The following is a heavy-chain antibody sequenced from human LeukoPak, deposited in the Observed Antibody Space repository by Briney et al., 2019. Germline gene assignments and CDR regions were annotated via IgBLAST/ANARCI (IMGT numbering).Heavy chain of an antibody. J-gene: IGHJ4*02. CDR3: ARGYRPYNSACLFAS. Sequence: GGSLRLSCAASGFTFSTYTLHWVRQAPGKGLEWVAVIAYDGSYTYYAESVRGRFTFSRDNSKNTLYLQMNSLKPEDTAVYYCARGYRPYNSACLFASWGQGTLVTVSS. CDR1: GFTFSTYT. V-gene: IGHV3-30*04. D-gene: IGHD6-25*01. CDR2: IAYDGSYT.